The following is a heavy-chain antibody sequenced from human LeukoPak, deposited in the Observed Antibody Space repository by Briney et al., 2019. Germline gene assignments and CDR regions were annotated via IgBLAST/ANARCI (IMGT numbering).Heavy chain of an antibody. V-gene: IGHV1-2*02. CDR3: AREEVDTAMATMYYYYGMDV. J-gene: IGHJ6*02. D-gene: IGHD5-18*01. CDR2: INPNRGGT. Sequence: GASVKVSCKASGYTFTGYYMHWVRQAPGQGLEWMGWINPNRGGTNYAQKFQGRVTMTRDTSISTAYMELSRLRSDDTAVYYCAREEVDTAMATMYYYYGMDVWGQGTTVTVSS. CDR1: GYTFTGYY.